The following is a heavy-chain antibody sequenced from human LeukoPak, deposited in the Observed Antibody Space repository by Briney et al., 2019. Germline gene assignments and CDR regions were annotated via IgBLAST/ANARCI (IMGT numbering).Heavy chain of an antibody. D-gene: IGHD4-11*01. Sequence: SETLSLTCTVSGGSISSYYWSWIRQPPGKGLEWIGYIYYSGSTNYNPSLKSRVTISVDTPKNQFSLKLSSVTAADTAVYYCAMTNPYYYYGMDVWGQGTTVTVSS. V-gene: IGHV4-59*01. CDR1: GGSISSYY. J-gene: IGHJ6*02. CDR2: IYYSGST. CDR3: AMTNPYYYYGMDV.